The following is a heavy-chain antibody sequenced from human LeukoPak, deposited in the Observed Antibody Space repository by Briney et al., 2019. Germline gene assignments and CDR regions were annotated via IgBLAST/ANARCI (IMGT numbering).Heavy chain of an antibody. CDR2: INHSGST. J-gene: IGHJ4*02. V-gene: IGHV4-34*01. CDR1: GGSFSGYY. CDR3: ARDRPALRSSGRRYFDY. D-gene: IGHD2-2*01. Sequence: SETRSLTCAVYGGSFSGYYWSWIRQPPGKGLEWVGEINHSGSTNYNPSLKSRVTISVDTSKNQFSLKLSSVTAADTAVYYCARDRPALRSSGRRYFDYWGQGTLVTVSS.